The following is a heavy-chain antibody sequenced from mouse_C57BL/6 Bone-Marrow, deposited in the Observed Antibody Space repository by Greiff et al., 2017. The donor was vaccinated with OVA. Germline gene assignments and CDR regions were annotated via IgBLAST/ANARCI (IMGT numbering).Heavy chain of an antibody. D-gene: IGHD1-1*01. Sequence: EVQGVESGEGLVKPGGSLKLSCAASGFTFSSYAMSWVRQTPEKRLEWVAYISSGGDYIYYADTVKGRFTISRDNARNTLYLQMSSLKSEDTAMYYCTRDRGGSSSDYWGQGTSVTVSS. V-gene: IGHV5-9-1*02. CDR3: TRDRGGSSSDY. CDR1: GFTFSSYA. J-gene: IGHJ4*01. CDR2: ISSGGDYI.